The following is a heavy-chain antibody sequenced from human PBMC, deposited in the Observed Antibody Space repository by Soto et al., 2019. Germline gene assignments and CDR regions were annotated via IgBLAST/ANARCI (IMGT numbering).Heavy chain of an antibody. V-gene: IGHV1-18*01. CDR3: ASWWSDDPSLVWFDP. J-gene: IGHJ5*02. CDR2: ISAYNGNT. CDR1: GYTFTSYG. D-gene: IGHD2-15*01. Sequence: QVQLVQSGAEVKKPGASVKVSCKASGYTFTSYGIRWVRQAPGQGLEWMGWISAYNGNTNYAQKLQGRVTMTKDTSTSTAYMELRSMRSDDTAVYYCASWWSDDPSLVWFDPWGPGTLVTVSS.